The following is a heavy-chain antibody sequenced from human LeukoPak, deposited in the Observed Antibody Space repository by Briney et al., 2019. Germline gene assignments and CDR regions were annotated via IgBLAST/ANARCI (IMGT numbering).Heavy chain of an antibody. V-gene: IGHV3-74*01. CDR2: IDEDGRIT. J-gene: IGHJ4*02. D-gene: IGHD1-26*01. Sequence: GGSLRLSCTASGFAFETYWMHWVRQVPGKGLVWVSRIDEDGRITNYADSVNGRFSISRGNAKNTLYLQMNSLRDEDTALYYCTRDLGGRSGYWGQGTLVTVS. CDR1: GFAFETYW. CDR3: TRDLGGRSGY.